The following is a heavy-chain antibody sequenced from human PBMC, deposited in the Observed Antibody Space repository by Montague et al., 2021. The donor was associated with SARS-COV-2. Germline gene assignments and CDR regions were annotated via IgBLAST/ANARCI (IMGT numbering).Heavy chain of an antibody. CDR1: GGSMNSYY. CDR3: ARESTYYWFDS. Sequence: SETLSLTCSVSGGSMNSYYWSWLRQTPGKGLEWIGYIYYRGSTNYNPSLKSRVTISVDTSKNQFSLSLTSVTAADTAVYYCARESTYYWFDSWGQGTLVTVSS. D-gene: IGHD5/OR15-5a*01. V-gene: IGHV4-59*01. CDR2: IYYRGST. J-gene: IGHJ5*01.